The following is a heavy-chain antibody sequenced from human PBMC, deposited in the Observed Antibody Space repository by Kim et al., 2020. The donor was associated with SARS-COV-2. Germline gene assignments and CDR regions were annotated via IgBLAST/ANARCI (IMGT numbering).Heavy chain of an antibody. V-gene: IGHV4-34*01. J-gene: IGHJ6*02. CDR3: ARAPFPPYYYYYGMDV. Sequence: NPSLKSRVTTSVDTSKNQFSLKMSSVTAADTAVYYCARAPFPPYYYYYGMDVWGQGTTVTVSS. D-gene: IGHD2-21*01.